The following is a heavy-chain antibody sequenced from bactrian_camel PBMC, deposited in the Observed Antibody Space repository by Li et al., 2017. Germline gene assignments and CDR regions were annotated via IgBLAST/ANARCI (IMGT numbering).Heavy chain of an antibody. CDR2: VYGDGSNT. D-gene: IGHD6*01. V-gene: IGHV3S7*01. J-gene: IGHJ6*01. CDR1: GFTFSSYA. Sequence: HVQLVESGGGLVQPGGSLRLSCAASGFTFSSYAVRWARQAPGKGLEWVSTIYGDVYGDGSNTYYADSVKGRFTISRDNAKNTGFLQMNSLKPEDTAVYYCAADFRKYGGSWPPDAIFGYWGQGTQVTVS. CDR3: AADFRKYGGSWPPDAIFGY.